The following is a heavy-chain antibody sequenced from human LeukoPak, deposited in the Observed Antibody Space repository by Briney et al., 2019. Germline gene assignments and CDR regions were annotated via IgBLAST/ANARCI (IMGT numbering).Heavy chain of an antibody. D-gene: IGHD6-19*01. Sequence: ASVKVSCKASGYTFTDYYMNWVRQAPGQGLEWMGWINPNSGGTNYAQKFQDRVTLTRDTSISTAYMELSRLRSDDTAVYYCGRRGVAGTFVWFDPWGQGTLVTVSS. CDR2: INPNSGGT. V-gene: IGHV1-2*02. J-gene: IGHJ5*02. CDR3: GRRGVAGTFVWFDP. CDR1: GYTFTDYY.